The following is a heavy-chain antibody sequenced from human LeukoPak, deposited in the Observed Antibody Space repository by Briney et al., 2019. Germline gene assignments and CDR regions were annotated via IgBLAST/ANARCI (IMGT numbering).Heavy chain of an antibody. V-gene: IGHV3-30*02. CDR3: ASYYYDSSGYRY. CDR2: IQNDGSNE. D-gene: IGHD3-22*01. CDR1: GFTFSSYG. Sequence: GSLRLSCAASGFTFSSYGMHWVRQAPGKGLEWVAYIQNDGSNEQYADSVKGRFSISRDSSKNILYLQMNSLRAEDTAVYYCASYYYDSSGYRYWGQGTLVTVSS. J-gene: IGHJ4*02.